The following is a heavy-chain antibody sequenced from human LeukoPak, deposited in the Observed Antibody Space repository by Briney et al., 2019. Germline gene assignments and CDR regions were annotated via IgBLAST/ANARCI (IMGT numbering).Heavy chain of an antibody. Sequence: PGGSLRLSCVASGFTFDTYSLNWVRQAPGKGLEWLSSITSSSSTIYYRDSVKGRFTISRDNAKNSLYLQMNSLRAEDTAVYYCARALYFDWHEMDVWGKGTTVTISS. CDR1: GFTFDTYS. J-gene: IGHJ6*04. D-gene: IGHD3-9*01. CDR3: ARALYFDWHEMDV. CDR2: ITSSSSTI. V-gene: IGHV3-48*04.